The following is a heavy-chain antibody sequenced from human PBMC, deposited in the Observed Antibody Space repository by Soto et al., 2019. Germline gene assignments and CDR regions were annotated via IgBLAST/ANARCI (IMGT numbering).Heavy chain of an antibody. CDR2: INPNSGGT. CDR1: GYTFTGYY. V-gene: IGHV1-2*02. J-gene: IGHJ5*02. Sequence: GASVKVSCKASGYTFTGYYMHWVRQAPGQGLEWMGWINPNSGGTNYAQKFQGRVTMTRDTSISTAYMELSRLRSDDTAVYYCARVRRMATIRNNWFDPWGQGTLVTVSS. CDR3: ARVRRMATIRNNWFDP. D-gene: IGHD5-12*01.